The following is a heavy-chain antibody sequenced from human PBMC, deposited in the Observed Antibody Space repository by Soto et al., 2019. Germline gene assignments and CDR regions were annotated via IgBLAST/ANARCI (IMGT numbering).Heavy chain of an antibody. CDR2: ISYDGSNK. V-gene: IGHV3-30-3*01. D-gene: IGHD6-19*01. CDR1: GFTFSSYA. CDR3: ARDGGGWNNWFDP. J-gene: IGHJ5*02. Sequence: QVQLVESGGGVVQPGRSLRLSCAASGFTFSSYAMHWVRQAPGKGLEWVAVISYDGSNKYYADSVKGRFTISRDNSKNTLYLKMNSLRAEDTAVYYCARDGGGWNNWFDPWGQGTLVTVSS.